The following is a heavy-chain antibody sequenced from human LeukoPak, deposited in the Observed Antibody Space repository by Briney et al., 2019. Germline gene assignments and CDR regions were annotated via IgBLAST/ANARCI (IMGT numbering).Heavy chain of an antibody. V-gene: IGHV3-21*01. CDR2: ISSSSSYI. D-gene: IGHD3-22*01. Sequence: SGGSLRLSCAASGFTFSSYSMNWVRQAPGKGLEWVSSISSSSSYIYYADSVKGRFTISRDNAKNSLYLQMNSLRAEDTAVYYCARDRKYYYDSSGYPRSHFDYWGQGTLVTVSS. CDR3: ARDRKYYYDSSGYPRSHFDY. CDR1: GFTFSSYS. J-gene: IGHJ4*02.